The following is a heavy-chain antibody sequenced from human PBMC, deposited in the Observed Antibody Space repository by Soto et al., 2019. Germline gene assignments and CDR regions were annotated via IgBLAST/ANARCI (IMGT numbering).Heavy chain of an antibody. CDR3: AGYNYYDSSGYFTLDAFGI. J-gene: IGHJ3*02. CDR1: GFTFSSHA. V-gene: IGHV3-23*01. CDR2: ISGSGGST. D-gene: IGHD3-22*01. Sequence: PGGSLRLSCAASGFTFSSHAMSWVRQAPGKGLEWVSAISGSGGSTYYADSVKGRFTISRDNSKNTLYLQMNSLRAEDTAVYYCAGYNYYDSSGYFTLDAFGIWGQGTMVTVSS.